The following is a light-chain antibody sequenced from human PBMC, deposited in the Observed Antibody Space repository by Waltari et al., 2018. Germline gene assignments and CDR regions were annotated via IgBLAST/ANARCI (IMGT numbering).Light chain of an antibody. J-gene: IGLJ1*01. CDR2: DVS. V-gene: IGLV2-14*03. Sequence: QSALTQPASVSGSPGQSITISCTGTSSDVGGYTYVSWYQQHPGKAPNLMIYDVSNRPSGVSNRFSGSKSGNTASLTISGLQAEDEADYYCSSYTSSSTRVFGTGTKVTVL. CDR3: SSYTSSSTRV. CDR1: SSDVGGYTY.